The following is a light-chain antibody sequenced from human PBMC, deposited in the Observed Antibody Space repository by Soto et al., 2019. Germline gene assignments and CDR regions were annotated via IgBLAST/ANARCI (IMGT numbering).Light chain of an antibody. CDR3: QQYNNWPPDRT. V-gene: IGKV3-15*01. CDR1: QSVRNQ. J-gene: IGKJ1*01. Sequence: EIVLTQSPATLSLSPGERATLSCRASQSVRNQLAWYQQKPGQAPRLLIYGASTRATGIPARFSGSGSGTEFTLTISSLQSEDFAIYFCQQYNNWPPDRTFGQGTKVEIK. CDR2: GAS.